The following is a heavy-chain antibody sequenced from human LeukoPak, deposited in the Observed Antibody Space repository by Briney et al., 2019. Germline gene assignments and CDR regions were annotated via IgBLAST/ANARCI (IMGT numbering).Heavy chain of an antibody. CDR2: ISGSGGST. J-gene: IGHJ5*02. V-gene: IGHV3-23*01. CDR1: GFTFSSYG. CDR3: AKPPHSNIVVVVAATPVNWFDP. D-gene: IGHD2-15*01. Sequence: PGGSLRLSCAASGFTFSSYGISWVRQAPGKGLEWVSAISGSGGSTYYADSVKGRFTISRDNSKNTLYLQMNSLRAEGTAVYYCAKPPHSNIVVVVAATPVNWFDPWGQGTLVTVSS.